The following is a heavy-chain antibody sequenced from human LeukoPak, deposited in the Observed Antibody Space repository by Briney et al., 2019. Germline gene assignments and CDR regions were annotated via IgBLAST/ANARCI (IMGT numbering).Heavy chain of an antibody. Sequence: ASVKVSCTVSGYTVTELSMHWVRQAPGQGLEWMGWINTNTGNPTYAQGFTGRFVFSLDTSVSTAYLQISSLKAEDTAVYYCARDPNHYYDSSGCYGDYWGQGTLVTVSS. J-gene: IGHJ4*02. CDR3: ARDPNHYYDSSGCYGDY. CDR2: INTNTGNP. CDR1: GYTVTELS. D-gene: IGHD3-22*01. V-gene: IGHV7-4-1*02.